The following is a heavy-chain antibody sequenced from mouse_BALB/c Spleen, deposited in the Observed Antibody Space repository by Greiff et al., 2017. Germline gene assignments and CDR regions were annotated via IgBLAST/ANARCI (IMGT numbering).Heavy chain of an antibody. D-gene: IGHD2-1*01. CDR3: ARDRGNWFAY. V-gene: IGHV1-4*01. Sequence: VKLMESGAELARPGASVKMSCKASGYTFTSYTMHWVKQRPGQGLEWIGYINPSSGYTNYNQKFKDKATLTADKSSSTAYMQLSSLTSEDSAVYYCARDRGNWFAYWGQGTLVTVSA. CDR2: INPSSGYT. J-gene: IGHJ3*01. CDR1: GYTFTSYT.